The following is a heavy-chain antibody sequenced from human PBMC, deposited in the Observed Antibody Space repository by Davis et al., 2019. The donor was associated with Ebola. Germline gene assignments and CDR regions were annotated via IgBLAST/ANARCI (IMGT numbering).Heavy chain of an antibody. CDR3: ARDLGTGYYGMDV. J-gene: IGHJ6*02. Sequence: GGSLRLSCAASGFTFSSHDMNWVRQAPGKGLEWVSYISDSGSATYYADSVKGRFTISRDNLKNTVFLQMNSLRVEDTAVYHCARDLGTGYYGMDVWGQGTTVTVSS. V-gene: IGHV3-48*01. CDR2: ISDSGSAT. D-gene: IGHD1-1*01. CDR1: GFTFSSHD.